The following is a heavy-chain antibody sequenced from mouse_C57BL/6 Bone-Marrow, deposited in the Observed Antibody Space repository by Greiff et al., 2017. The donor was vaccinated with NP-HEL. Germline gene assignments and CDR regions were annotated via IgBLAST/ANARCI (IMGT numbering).Heavy chain of an antibody. CDR1: GYTFTSYG. Sequence: VKLQESGAELARPGASVKLSCKASGYTFTSYGISWVKQRTGQGLEWIGEIYPRSGNTYYNEKFKGKATLTADKSSSTAYMELRSLTSEDSAVYFCARGLLYYAMDYWGQGTSVTVSS. CDR2: IYPRSGNT. V-gene: IGHV1-81*01. D-gene: IGHD1-1*01. CDR3: ARGLLYYAMDY. J-gene: IGHJ4*01.